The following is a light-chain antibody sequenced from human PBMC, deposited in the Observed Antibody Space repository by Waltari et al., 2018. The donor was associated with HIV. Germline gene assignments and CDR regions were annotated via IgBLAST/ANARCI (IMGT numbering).Light chain of an antibody. J-gene: IGLJ2*01. V-gene: IGLV1-36*01. CDR2: HDD. Sequence: QSVLTQSPSVSEAPGQRVTISCSGSNPTIGSTAVTWYRQSPGKPPKLLVYHDDLILSGVSDRLSASKSGTSASLAINDLQSEDESLYYCATWDDGLNALLFGGGTKVTVL. CDR3: ATWDDGLNALL. CDR1: NPTIGSTA.